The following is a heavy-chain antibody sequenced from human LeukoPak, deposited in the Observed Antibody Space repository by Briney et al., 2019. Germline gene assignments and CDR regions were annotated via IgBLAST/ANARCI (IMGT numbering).Heavy chain of an antibody. Sequence: GGSLRLSCAASGVTFSSYAMSWVRQAPGKGLEWVSAISGSGGSTYYADSVKGRFTISRDNSKNTLYLQMNSLRAEDTAVYYCAKNRPFGVVIEGYFDYWGQGTLVTVSS. CDR1: GVTFSSYA. J-gene: IGHJ4*02. CDR2: ISGSGGST. D-gene: IGHD3-3*01. CDR3: AKNRPFGVVIEGYFDY. V-gene: IGHV3-23*01.